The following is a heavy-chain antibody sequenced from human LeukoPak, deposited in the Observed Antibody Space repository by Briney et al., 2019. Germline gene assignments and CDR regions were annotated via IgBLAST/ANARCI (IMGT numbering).Heavy chain of an antibody. Sequence: SETLSLTCTVSGGSISSGGYCWSWIRQHPGKGLEWIGYIYYSGSTYYNPSLKSRVTISVDTSKNQFSLKLSSVTAADTAVYYCARQGPFGEPDYWGQGTLVTVSS. V-gene: IGHV4-31*03. D-gene: IGHD3-10*01. J-gene: IGHJ4*02. CDR1: GGSISSGGYC. CDR3: ARQGPFGEPDY. CDR2: IYYSGST.